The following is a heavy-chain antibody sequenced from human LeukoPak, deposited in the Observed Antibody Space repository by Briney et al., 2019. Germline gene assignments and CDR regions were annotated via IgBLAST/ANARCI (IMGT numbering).Heavy chain of an antibody. CDR3: ARAYGGYYFDQ. CDR2: MSYDGSNK. V-gene: IGHV3-30*04. J-gene: IGHJ4*02. CDR1: GFTFSSYA. Sequence: GGSLRLSCAASGFTFSSYAMHWVRQAPGKGLEWVSVMSYDGSNKYYADSVKGRFTISRDNSKNTLYLQMNSLRAEDTAVYYCARAYGGYYFDQWGQGTLVTVSS. D-gene: IGHD4/OR15-4a*01.